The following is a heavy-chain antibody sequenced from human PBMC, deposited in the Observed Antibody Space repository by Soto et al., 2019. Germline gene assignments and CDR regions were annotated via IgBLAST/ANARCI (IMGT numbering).Heavy chain of an antibody. Sequence: VQLLESGGGLVQPGGSLRLSCVDSDSGLTFSSYSMNWVRQAPGKGLAWVSSISSGSSYISYADSVKGRFTISRDNAKKSLYLQMNSLRAEDTAVYYCASNEVRGYCSSTSCYGEGMDVWGQGTTVTVSS. D-gene: IGHD2-2*01. J-gene: IGHJ6*02. CDR1: GLTFSSYS. V-gene: IGHV3-21*01. CDR3: ASNEVRGYCSSTSCYGEGMDV. CDR2: ISSGSSYI.